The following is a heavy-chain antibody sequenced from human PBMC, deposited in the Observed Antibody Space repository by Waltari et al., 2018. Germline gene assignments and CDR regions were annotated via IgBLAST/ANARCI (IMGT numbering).Heavy chain of an antibody. CDR1: GYTFTSYA. D-gene: IGHD3-10*01. CDR2: INAGNGNT. V-gene: IGHV1-3*03. CDR3: ARDGNSLWFGELSSFYYYYMDV. J-gene: IGHJ6*03. Sequence: QVQLVQSGAEVKKPGASVKVSCKASGYTFTSYAMHWVRQAPGQRLEWMGWINAGNGNTKYSQEFQGRVTITRDTSASTAYMELSSLRSEDMAVYYCARDGNSLWFGELSSFYYYYMDVWGKGTTVTVSS.